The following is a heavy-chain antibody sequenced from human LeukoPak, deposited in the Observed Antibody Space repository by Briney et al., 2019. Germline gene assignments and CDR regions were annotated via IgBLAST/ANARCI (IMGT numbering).Heavy chain of an antibody. D-gene: IGHD2-21*01. CDR2: INPNSGGT. CDR3: ARDGDGRINFDY. J-gene: IGHJ4*02. CDR1: GYTLTGYH. V-gene: IGHV1-2*02. Sequence: GASVKVSCKASGYTLTGYHMHWVRQAPGQGLEWMGWINPNSGGTNYAQKFQGRVTMTRDTSISTDYMELSRLTSDDTAVYYCARDGDGRINFDYWGQGTLVTVSS.